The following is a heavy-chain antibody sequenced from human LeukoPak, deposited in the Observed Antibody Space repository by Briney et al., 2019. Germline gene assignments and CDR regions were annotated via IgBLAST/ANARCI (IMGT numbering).Heavy chain of an antibody. Sequence: GGSLRLSCAVSGFTFSSFAMRWVRQAPGKGLEWVSSISGNGVGTYYADSVKGRFTISRDNSKNSLNLQMNSLRVEDTAVYYCAKRGSTTYHFDSWGQGTLVIVSS. CDR2: ISGNGVGT. CDR3: AKRGSTTYHFDS. D-gene: IGHD2-2*01. CDR1: GFTFSSFA. J-gene: IGHJ4*02. V-gene: IGHV3-23*01.